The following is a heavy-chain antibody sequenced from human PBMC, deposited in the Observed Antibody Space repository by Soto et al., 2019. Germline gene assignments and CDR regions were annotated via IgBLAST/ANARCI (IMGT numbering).Heavy chain of an antibody. CDR2: IWYDRTKK. CDR1: GFSLRTYG. D-gene: IGHD6-19*01. CDR3: ARDVVKAVAGSVNWFDP. V-gene: IGHV3-33*01. J-gene: IGHJ5*02. Sequence: QVQLVESGGGVVQSGRSLTLSCAASGFSLRTYGMHWLRRAPGKGLEWVAFIWYDRTKKFYANSVKGRSTISKDNSNNMLYLQMSGLSAEDTAVYYCARDVVKAVAGSVNWFDPWGQGNLVTVSS.